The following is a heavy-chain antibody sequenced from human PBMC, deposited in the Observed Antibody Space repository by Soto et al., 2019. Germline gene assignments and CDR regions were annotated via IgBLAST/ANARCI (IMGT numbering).Heavy chain of an antibody. CDR2: IYWDDDK. V-gene: IGHV2-5*02. J-gene: IGHJ4*02. CDR3: AHYTLGYCISTSCSHFDY. D-gene: IGHD2-2*01. CDR1: GFSLSTSGVG. Sequence: QFTLKESGPTLVKPTQTLTLTCTFSGFSLSTSGVGVGWIRQPPGKALEWLALIYWDDDKRYSPSLKSRLTITKDTSKNQVVLTMTNMDPVDTATYYCAHYTLGYCISTSCSHFDYWGQGTLVTVSS.